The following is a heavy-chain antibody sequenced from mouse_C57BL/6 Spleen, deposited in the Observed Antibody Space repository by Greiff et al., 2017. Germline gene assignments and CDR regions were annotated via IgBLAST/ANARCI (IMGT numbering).Heavy chain of an antibody. D-gene: IGHD1-1*01. CDR3: ARWYYGSSYFDY. J-gene: IGHJ2*01. CDR2: IDPSDSYT. V-gene: IGHV1-50*01. CDR1: GYTFTSYW. Sequence: VQLQQPGAELVKPGASVKLSCKASGYTFTSYWMQWVKQRPGQGLEWIGEIDPSDSYTNYNQKFKGKATLTVDTSSSTAYMQLSSLTSEDSAVYYCARWYYGSSYFDYWGQGTTLTVSS.